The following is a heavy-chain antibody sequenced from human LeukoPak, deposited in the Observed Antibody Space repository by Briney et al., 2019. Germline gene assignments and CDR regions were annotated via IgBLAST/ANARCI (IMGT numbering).Heavy chain of an antibody. D-gene: IGHD5-18*01. CDR2: ISSSSSYI. J-gene: IGHJ4*02. Sequence: GGSLRLSCAASGFTFSSYSMNWVRQAPGKGLEWVSSISSSSSYIYYADSVKGRFTISRDNAKNSPYLQMNSLRAEDTAVYYCARDWAVDTATDWGQGTLVTVSS. CDR3: ARDWAVDTATD. V-gene: IGHV3-21*01. CDR1: GFTFSSYS.